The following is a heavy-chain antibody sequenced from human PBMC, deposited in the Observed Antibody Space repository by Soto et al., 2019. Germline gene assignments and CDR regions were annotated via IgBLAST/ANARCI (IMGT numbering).Heavy chain of an antibody. J-gene: IGHJ6*02. CDR3: ARDVVPAVTRSHGMDV. Sequence: ASFKVSCNPSGRTFSIYAISWVRQSPGQALEWMGGIIPSFGTANYAQKFQPRVTTTADESTSTAYMDLGSLRSKDTTVYYCARDVVPAVTRSHGMDVWGQGTTAPASS. CDR1: GRTFSIYA. CDR2: IIPSFGTA. V-gene: IGHV1-69*01. D-gene: IGHD2-2*01.